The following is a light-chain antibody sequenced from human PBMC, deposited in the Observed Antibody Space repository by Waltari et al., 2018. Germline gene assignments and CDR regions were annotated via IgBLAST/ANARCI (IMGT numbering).Light chain of an antibody. CDR2: EVS. Sequence: QSALTQPASVSGSPGQSVTLPCTGPSSDVGTYNLVPWYQLPPGKAPQLMTYEVSQRPSGVSSRFSGSKSGNTASLTISGLQAEDEADYYCCSYTRSSTLLFGGGTKLTVL. V-gene: IGLV2-23*02. CDR1: SSDVGTYNL. J-gene: IGLJ2*01. CDR3: CSYTRSSTLL.